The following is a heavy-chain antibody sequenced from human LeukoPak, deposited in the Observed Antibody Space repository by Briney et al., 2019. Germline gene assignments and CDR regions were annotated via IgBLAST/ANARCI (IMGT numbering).Heavy chain of an antibody. V-gene: IGHV3-49*04. CDR2: IRSKAYGGTT. CDR3: SRGVVEIPTSDY. Sequence: GGSLRLSCTTSGFTFGVYAMTWVRQAPGKGLEWVGFIRSKAYGGTTDYAASVKGRFTISRDDSKSIAYLQMNSLRTEDTAVYYCSRGVVEIPTSDYWGQGTLVTVSS. J-gene: IGHJ4*02. D-gene: IGHD5-24*01. CDR1: GFTFGVYA.